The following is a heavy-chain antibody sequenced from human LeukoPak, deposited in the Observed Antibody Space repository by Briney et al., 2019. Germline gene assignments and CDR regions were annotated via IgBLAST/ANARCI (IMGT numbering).Heavy chain of an antibody. Sequence: GASVKVSCKASGGTFSSYAISWVRQAPGQGLEWMGGIIPIFGTANYAQKFQGRVTITADESTSTAYMELSSLRSEDTAVYYCARMVGVPAAFYMDVWGKGTTVTVSS. J-gene: IGHJ6*03. V-gene: IGHV1-69*13. CDR2: IIPIFGTA. CDR3: ARMVGVPAAFYMDV. CDR1: GGTFSSYA. D-gene: IGHD2-2*01.